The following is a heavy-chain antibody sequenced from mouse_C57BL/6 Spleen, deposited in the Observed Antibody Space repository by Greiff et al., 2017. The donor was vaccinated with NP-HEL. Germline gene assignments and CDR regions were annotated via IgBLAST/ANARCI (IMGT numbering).Heavy chain of an antibody. CDR3: AREDYYGSSYGAMDY. V-gene: IGHV5-4*01. CDR1: GFTFSSYA. J-gene: IGHJ4*01. CDR2: ISDGGSYT. Sequence: EVKLMESGGGLVKPGGSLKLSCAASGFTFSSYAMSWVRQTPEKRLEWVATISDGGSYTYYPDNVKGRFTISRDNAKNNLYLQMSHLKSEDTAMYYCAREDYYGSSYGAMDYWGKGTSVTVSS. D-gene: IGHD1-1*01.